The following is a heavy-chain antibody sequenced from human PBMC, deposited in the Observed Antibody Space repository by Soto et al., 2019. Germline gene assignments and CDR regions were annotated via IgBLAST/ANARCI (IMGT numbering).Heavy chain of an antibody. CDR3: AGHTLLGSSSLGPNGMDV. CDR2: IDPSDSYT. V-gene: IGHV5-10-1*01. CDR1: GYSFTSYW. D-gene: IGHD6-6*01. Sequence: RGESLKISCKGSGYSFTSYWISWVRQMPGKGLEWMGRIDPSDSYTNYSPSFQGHVTISADKSISTAYLQWSSLKASDTAMYYCAGHTLLGSSSLGPNGMDVWGQGTTVTVSS. J-gene: IGHJ6*02.